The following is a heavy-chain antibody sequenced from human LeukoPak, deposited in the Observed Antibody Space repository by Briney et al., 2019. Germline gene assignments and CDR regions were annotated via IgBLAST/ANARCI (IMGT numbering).Heavy chain of an antibody. D-gene: IGHD6-13*01. V-gene: IGHV1-69*04. CDR1: GGTFSSYA. CDR2: IIPILGIA. Sequence: SVKVSCKASGGTFSSYAISWVRQAPGQGLEWMGRIIPILGIANYAQKFQGRVTITADKSTSTAYMELSSLRSEHTAVYYCARDDGTAAGSGAFDIWGQGTMVTVSS. CDR3: ARDDGTAAGSGAFDI. J-gene: IGHJ3*02.